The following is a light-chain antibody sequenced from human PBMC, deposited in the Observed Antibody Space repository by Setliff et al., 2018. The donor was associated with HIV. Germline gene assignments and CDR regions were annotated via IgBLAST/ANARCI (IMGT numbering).Light chain of an antibody. Sequence: QSPLTQPRSVSGSPGQSVTISCTGTSSDVGGYDYVSWYQQYPGKAPKLMTYDVSKRPSGVPDRFSDSRSGNTASLTISGLQAEDEADYYCCSYAGSYAHVVFGGGTKSPS. CDR2: DVS. J-gene: IGLJ2*01. CDR3: CSYAGSYAHVV. V-gene: IGLV2-11*01. CDR1: SSDVGGYDY.